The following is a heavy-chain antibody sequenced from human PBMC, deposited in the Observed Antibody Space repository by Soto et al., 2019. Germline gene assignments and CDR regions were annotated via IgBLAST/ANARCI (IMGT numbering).Heavy chain of an antibody. Sequence: SVKVSCKASGGTFSSYAISWVRQAPRQGLEWMGGIIPIFGTANYAQKFQGRVTITADESTSTAYMELSSLRSEDTAVYYCARVGLRYFDWPFFDYWGQGTLVTVSS. CDR2: IIPIFGTA. V-gene: IGHV1-69*13. D-gene: IGHD3-9*01. CDR1: GGTFSSYA. CDR3: ARVGLRYFDWPFFDY. J-gene: IGHJ4*02.